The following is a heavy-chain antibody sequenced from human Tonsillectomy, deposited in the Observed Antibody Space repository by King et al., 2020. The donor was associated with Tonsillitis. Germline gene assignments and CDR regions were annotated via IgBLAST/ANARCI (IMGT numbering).Heavy chain of an antibody. D-gene: IGHD3-22*01. CDR1: GFPFSEFD. Sequence: VQLVESGGGLVKPGGSLRLSCGTSGFPFSEFDMNWVRQAPGKGLELVSSLNSICITIYFSELVKGRLSISRDNAKSYLYLGIHRLRVEDTAVYYGAKDKGADYYDSGRGAFDIWGQGTMVTVSS. V-gene: IGHV3-21*01. CDR3: AKDKGADYYDSGRGAFDI. CDR2: LNSICITI. J-gene: IGHJ3*02.